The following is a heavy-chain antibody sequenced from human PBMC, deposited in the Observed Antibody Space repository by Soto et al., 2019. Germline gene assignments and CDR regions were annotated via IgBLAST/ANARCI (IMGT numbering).Heavy chain of an antibody. V-gene: IGHV4-39*01. CDR2: IYYSGST. CDR3: ARHPESVGFWSGSQPFDY. Sequence: NPSETLSLTCTVSGGSISSSSYYWGWIRQPPGKGLEWIGSIYYSGSTYYNPSLKSRVTISVDTSKNQFSLKLSSVTAADTAVYYCARHPESVGFWSGSQPFDYWGQGTLVTVSS. D-gene: IGHD3-3*01. J-gene: IGHJ4*02. CDR1: GGSISSSSYY.